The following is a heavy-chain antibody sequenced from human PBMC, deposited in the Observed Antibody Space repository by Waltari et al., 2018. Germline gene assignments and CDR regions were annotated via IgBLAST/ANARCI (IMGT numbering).Heavy chain of an antibody. CDR1: GFTFSSYS. J-gene: IGHJ4*02. CDR3: ARAEYYYDSSGSDY. D-gene: IGHD3-22*01. CDR2: ISSSSSYI. V-gene: IGHV3-21*01. Sequence: EVQLVESGGGLVKPGGSLRLSCAASGFTFSSYSMHWVRQAPGKGLEWVSSISSSSSYIYYADSVKGRFTISRDNAKNSLYLQMNSLRAEDTAVYYCARAEYYYDSSGSDYWGQGTLVTVSS.